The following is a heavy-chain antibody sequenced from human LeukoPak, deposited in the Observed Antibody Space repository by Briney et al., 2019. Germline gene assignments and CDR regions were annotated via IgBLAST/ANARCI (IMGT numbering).Heavy chain of an antibody. V-gene: IGHV1-69*13. Sequence: PGASVKVSRKASGGTFSSYAISWVRQAPGQGLEWMGGIIPIFGTASYAQTLQGRVTITSDESTSTAYMELSSLRSEDTAVYYCARDVDIVATRLPGAFDIWGQGTMVTVSS. CDR1: GGTFSSYA. CDR3: ARDVDIVATRLPGAFDI. J-gene: IGHJ3*02. D-gene: IGHD5-12*01. CDR2: IIPIFGTA.